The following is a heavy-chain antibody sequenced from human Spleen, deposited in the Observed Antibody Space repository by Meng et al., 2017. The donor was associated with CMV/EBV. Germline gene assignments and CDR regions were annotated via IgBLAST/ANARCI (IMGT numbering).Heavy chain of an antibody. J-gene: IGHJ6*02. Sequence: GESLKISCAASGFTFSRYSMHWVRQAPGKGLEWVAVISYDGNNKHYADSVKGRFTVSRDNAKNTLYLQMNSLRTEDTAIYYCARERRIVVVPAATYYYYGMDVWGQGTTVTVSS. CDR2: ISYDGNNK. D-gene: IGHD2-2*01. V-gene: IGHV3-30*04. CDR1: GFTFSRYS. CDR3: ARERRIVVVPAATYYYYGMDV.